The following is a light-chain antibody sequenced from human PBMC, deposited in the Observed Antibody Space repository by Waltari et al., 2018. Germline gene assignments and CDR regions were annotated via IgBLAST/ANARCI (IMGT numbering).Light chain of an antibody. CDR2: SNN. CDR1: SPNIGSNT. CDR3: AAWDDSLNGLWV. Sequence: QSVLTQPPSASGPPGQRVTIPCSGSSPNIGSNTVNWYQQPPGTAPKLLIDSNNRRPSGVPDRFAGSKAGTSASLAISGLQSEDEADYYCAAWDDSLNGLWVFGGGTKLTVL. V-gene: IGLV1-44*01. J-gene: IGLJ3*02.